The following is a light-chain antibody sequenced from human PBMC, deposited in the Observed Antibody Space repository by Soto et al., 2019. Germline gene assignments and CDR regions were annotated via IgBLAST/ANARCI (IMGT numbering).Light chain of an antibody. CDR3: LQALQSPT. Sequence: DLVMTQSPLSLPVTPGEPASISCRSSPSRMHRNGYNYLDWYLQKSVQSPQLLIYWVSNCAYGVHDRFSGSGAGSDFTLKISILEAEEVGGYYCLQALQSPTFGGGTKVEL. CDR2: WVS. V-gene: IGKV2-28*01. CDR1: PSRMHRNGYNY. J-gene: IGKJ4*01.